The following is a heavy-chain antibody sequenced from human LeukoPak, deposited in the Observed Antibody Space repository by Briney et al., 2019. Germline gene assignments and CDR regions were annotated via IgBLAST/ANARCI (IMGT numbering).Heavy chain of an antibody. CDR3: ARGVYGDYHDAFDI. CDR1: GDSISSSSYY. V-gene: IGHV4-30-4*07. D-gene: IGHD4-17*01. J-gene: IGHJ3*02. CDR2: YYYSGST. Sequence: PSETLSLTCTVSGDSISSSSYYWTWIRQPPGKGLEWIAYYYYSGSTYYNPSLKSRVTISVDTSKNQFSLKLSSVTAADTAVYYCARGVYGDYHDAFDIWGQGTMVTVSS.